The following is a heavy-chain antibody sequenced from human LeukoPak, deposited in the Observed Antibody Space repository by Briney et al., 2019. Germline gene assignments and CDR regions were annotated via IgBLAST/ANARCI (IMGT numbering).Heavy chain of an antibody. CDR3: AKDIGDGSGSYYNFDY. CDR2: ISWNSGNI. V-gene: IGHV3-9*01. D-gene: IGHD3-10*01. Sequence: GGSLRLSCAASGYTLSNAWMHWVRQAPGKGLEWVSGISWNSGNIHYADSVKGRFTISRDNVKNSLYLQMNSLRAEDTALYYCAKDIGDGSGSYYNFDYWGQGTLVTVSS. CDR1: GYTLSNAW. J-gene: IGHJ4*02.